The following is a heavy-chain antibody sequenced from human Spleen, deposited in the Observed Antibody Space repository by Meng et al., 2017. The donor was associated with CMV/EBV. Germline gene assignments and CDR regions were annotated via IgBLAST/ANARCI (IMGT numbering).Heavy chain of an antibody. J-gene: IGHJ4*02. Sequence: ASVKVSCKTFGYTFRNYGITWVRQAPGQGLEWMGWISAYNGHTNHAQNCQGRVTMTTNKSTSTAYMKQKNLTSDDTAVYYCARVPLPYGFDYWGQGTLVTVSS. V-gene: IGHV1-18*01. CDR1: GYTFRNYG. CDR3: ARVPLPYGFDY. D-gene: IGHD3-10*01. CDR2: ISAYNGHT.